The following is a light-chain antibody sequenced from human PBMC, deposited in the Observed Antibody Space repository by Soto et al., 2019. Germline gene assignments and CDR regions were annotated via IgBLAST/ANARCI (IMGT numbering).Light chain of an antibody. CDR1: SSDVGAYKY. J-gene: IGLJ3*02. CDR2: EVT. V-gene: IGLV2-8*01. Sequence: QSALTQPPSASGSPGQSVTISCTGTSSDVGAYKYVSWYQQYPGKAPKLMIYEVTKRPSGLPDRFSGSKSGNTASLTVSGLQAEDEADYYCTSYVGNDIWVFGGGTKLTVL. CDR3: TSYVGNDIWV.